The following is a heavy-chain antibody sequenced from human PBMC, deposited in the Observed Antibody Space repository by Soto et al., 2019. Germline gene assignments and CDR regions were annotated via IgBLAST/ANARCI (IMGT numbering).Heavy chain of an antibody. CDR2: IYYSGST. Sequence: PSETLSLTCTVSGGSISSYYWSWIRQPPGKGLEWIGYIYYSGSTNYNPSLKSRVTISVDTSKNQFSLKLSSVTAADTAVYYCTSLRHYRHYPFAYSGQGTPVPVSS. J-gene: IGHJ4*02. CDR1: GGSISSYY. V-gene: IGHV4-59*08. D-gene: IGHD4-17*01. CDR3: TSLRHYRHYPFAY.